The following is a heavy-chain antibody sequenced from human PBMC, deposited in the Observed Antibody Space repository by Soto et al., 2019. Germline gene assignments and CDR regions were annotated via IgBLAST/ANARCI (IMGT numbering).Heavy chain of an antibody. CDR3: GAMSAYYYYGMDV. V-gene: IGHV3-30-3*01. D-gene: IGHD5-18*01. J-gene: IGHJ6*02. CDR1: GFTFSSYA. CDR2: ISYDGSNK. Sequence: GVSLRLSCAAAGFTFSSYAMHWVRQAPGKGLEWVAVISYDGSNKYYADSVKGRFTISRDNSKNTLYLQMNSLRAEDTAVYYCGAMSAYYYYGMDVWGHGTTVPVSS.